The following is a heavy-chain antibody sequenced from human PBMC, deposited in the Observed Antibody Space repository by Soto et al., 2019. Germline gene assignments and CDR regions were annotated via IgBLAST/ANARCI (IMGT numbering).Heavy chain of an antibody. V-gene: IGHV4-39*01. CDR2: IYYSGST. CDR3: ARRVISGSYYDAFDI. J-gene: IGHJ3*02. Sequence: SETLSLTCTVSGCSISSSSYYWGWIRQPPGKGLEWIGSIYYSGSTYYNPSLKSRVTISVDTSKNQLSLKLSSVTAADTAVYYCARRVISGSYYDAFDIWGQGTMVT. CDR1: GCSISSSSYY. D-gene: IGHD1-26*01.